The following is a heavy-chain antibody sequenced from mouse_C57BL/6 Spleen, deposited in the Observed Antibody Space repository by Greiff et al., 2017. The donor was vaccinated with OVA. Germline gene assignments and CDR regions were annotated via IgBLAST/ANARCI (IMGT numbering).Heavy chain of an antibody. D-gene: IGHD2-3*01. CDR1: GYAFSSSW. V-gene: IGHV1-82*01. CDR3: AREQGYDGQTWFAY. CDR2: IYPGDGNT. Sequence: QVQLQQSGPELVKPGASVKISCKASGYAFSSSWMNWVKQRPGKGLEWIGRIYPGDGNTNYNGKFKGKATLTADKSSSTAYMQLSSLTSEDSAVYFCAREQGYDGQTWFAYWGQGTLVTVSA. J-gene: IGHJ3*01.